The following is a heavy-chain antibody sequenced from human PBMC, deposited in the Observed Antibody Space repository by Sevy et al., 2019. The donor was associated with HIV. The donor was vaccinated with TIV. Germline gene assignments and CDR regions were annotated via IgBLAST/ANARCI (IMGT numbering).Heavy chain of an antibody. CDR1: GFTFSSYG. V-gene: IGHV3-30*18. J-gene: IGHJ6*02. CDR3: AKEEAYYYDSSGYYYYYYGMDV. Sequence: GGSLRLSCAASGFTFSSYGMHWVRQAPGKGLEWVAVISYDGSNKYYADSVKGRFTISRDNSKNTLYLQMNSLRAEDTAMYYCAKEEAYYYDSSGYYYYYYGMDVWGQGTTVTVSS. D-gene: IGHD3-22*01. CDR2: ISYDGSNK.